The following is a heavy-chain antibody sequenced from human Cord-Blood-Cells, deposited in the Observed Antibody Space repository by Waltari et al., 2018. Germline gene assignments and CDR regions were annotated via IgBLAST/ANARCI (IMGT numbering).Heavy chain of an antibody. Sequence: QVQLQQWGAGLLKPSETLSLTCAVYGGSFSGDYWSGIRQPPGKGLEWIGEINHSGSTNYNPSLKSRVTISVDTSKNQFSLKLSSVTAADTAVYYCARGRRWPTDSSWGYWGQGTLVTVSS. CDR1: GGSFSGDY. V-gene: IGHV4-34*01. CDR2: INHSGST. CDR3: ARGRRWPTDSSWGY. J-gene: IGHJ4*02. D-gene: IGHD6-13*01.